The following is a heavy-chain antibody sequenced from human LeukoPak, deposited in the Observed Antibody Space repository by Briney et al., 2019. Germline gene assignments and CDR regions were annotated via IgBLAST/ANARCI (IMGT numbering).Heavy chain of an antibody. CDR1: GYSISSGYY. CDR3: ARHNRVVPPDY. D-gene: IGHD2-2*01. CDR2: IYHSGST. J-gene: IGHJ4*02. V-gene: IGHV4-38-2*02. Sequence: SETLSLTCTVSGYSISSGYYWGWIRQPPGKGLEWIGSIYHSGSTYYNPSLKSRVTISVDTSKNQFSLKLSSVTAADTAVYYCARHNRVVPPDYWGQGTLVTVSS.